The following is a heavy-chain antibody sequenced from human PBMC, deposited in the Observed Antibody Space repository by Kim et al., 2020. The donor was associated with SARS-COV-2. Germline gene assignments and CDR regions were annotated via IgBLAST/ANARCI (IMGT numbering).Heavy chain of an antibody. CDR2: ISGSGGST. CDR1: GFTFSSYA. CDR3: AKDVTMVRGVIIFGMDV. Sequence: GGSLRLSCAASGFTFSSYAMSWVRQAPGKGPEWVSAISGSGGSTYYADSVKGRFTISRDNSKNTLYLQMNSLRAEDTAVYYCAKDVTMVRGVIIFGMDVWGQGTTVTVSS. J-gene: IGHJ6*02. V-gene: IGHV3-23*01. D-gene: IGHD3-10*01.